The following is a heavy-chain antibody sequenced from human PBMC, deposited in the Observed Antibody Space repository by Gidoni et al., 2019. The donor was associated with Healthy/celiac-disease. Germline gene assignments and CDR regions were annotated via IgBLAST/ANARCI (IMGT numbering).Heavy chain of an antibody. D-gene: IGHD3-22*01. J-gene: IGHJ5*02. CDR2: IHTSGST. CDR3: ARDGTFGSMIAVTGFDP. Sequence: VQLQESGLGLMQPSATLALTRPVSGRSISIYHWSWIRQPAGKGLEWIGRIHTSGSTNYNHSPESRGTMSVDTYKNQFSLKLSSMTAADTAVDYCARDGTFGSMIAVTGFDPWGQGTLVTVSS. V-gene: IGHV4-4*07. CDR1: GRSISIYH.